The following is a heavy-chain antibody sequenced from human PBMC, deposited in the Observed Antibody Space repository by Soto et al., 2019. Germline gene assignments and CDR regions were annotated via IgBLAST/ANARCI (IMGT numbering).Heavy chain of an antibody. V-gene: IGHV4-31*03. D-gene: IGHD3-22*01. CDR3: ASTYSGYLDN. J-gene: IGHJ4*02. CDR1: GDSMSSGAYY. Sequence: SETLSLTCSVSGDSMSSGAYYWSWIRQHPGKGLEWIAYIYHSGDTHYNPSLRSRITISVDTSKNQFSLKLTSVTDADTAVYYCASTYSGYLDNWGQGTLVTVSS. CDR2: IYHSGDT.